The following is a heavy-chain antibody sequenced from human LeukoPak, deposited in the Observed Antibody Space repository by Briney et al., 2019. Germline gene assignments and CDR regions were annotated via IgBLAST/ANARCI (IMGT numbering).Heavy chain of an antibody. CDR1: GGSVSSYY. V-gene: IGHV4-59*02. Sequence: SETLSLTCTVSGGSVSSYYWSWIRQPPGKGLEWIGYIYYSGSTNYNPSLKSRVTISVDTSKNQFSLKLSSVTAADTAVYHCARGSYCGGDCYSGSHYYFDYWGQGTLVTVSS. D-gene: IGHD2-21*02. J-gene: IGHJ4*02. CDR3: ARGSYCGGDCYSGSHYYFDY. CDR2: IYYSGST.